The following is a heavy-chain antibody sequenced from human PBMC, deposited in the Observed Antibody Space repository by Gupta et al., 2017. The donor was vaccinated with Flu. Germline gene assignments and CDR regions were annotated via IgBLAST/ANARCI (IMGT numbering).Heavy chain of an antibody. J-gene: IGHJ4*02. D-gene: IGHD1-26*01. CDR2: ISAYNGNT. V-gene: IGHV1-18*01. CDR3: ARGWDAPSSIRMVENINKGGAFDY. Sequence: APGKRLEGMGWISAYNGNTNYAQRVQGRVTMTTDTSTSTAYVELRSRRSDDTAVYYCARGWDAPSSIRMVENINKGGAFDYWGQGTLVTVSS.